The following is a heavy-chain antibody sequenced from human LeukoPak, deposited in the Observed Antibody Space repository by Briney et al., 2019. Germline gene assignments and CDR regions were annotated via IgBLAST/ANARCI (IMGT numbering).Heavy chain of an antibody. D-gene: IGHD3-9*01. V-gene: IGHV3-23*01. CDR3: AKTGDQWVLRYFDWLLFFDY. Sequence: GGSLRLSCAASGFTLSSYGMHWVRQAPGKGLEWVSAISGSGGSTYYADSVKGRFTISRDNSKNTLYLQMNSLRAEDTAVYYCAKTGDQWVLRYFDWLLFFDYWGQGTLVTVSS. CDR2: ISGSGGST. J-gene: IGHJ4*02. CDR1: GFTLSSYG.